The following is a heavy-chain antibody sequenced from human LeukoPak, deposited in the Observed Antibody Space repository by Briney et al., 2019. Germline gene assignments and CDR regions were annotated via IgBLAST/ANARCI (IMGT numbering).Heavy chain of an antibody. Sequence: GGSLRLSCAASGFTFITYAMSWVRQAPGKGLEWVSAISGSGGSTYYADSVKGRFTISRDNSKNTLYLQMNSLRAEDTAVYYCAKDRKGYSSGWYYFDYWGQGTLVTVSS. CDR2: ISGSGGST. D-gene: IGHD6-19*01. CDR1: GFTFITYA. CDR3: AKDRKGYSSGWYYFDY. V-gene: IGHV3-23*01. J-gene: IGHJ4*02.